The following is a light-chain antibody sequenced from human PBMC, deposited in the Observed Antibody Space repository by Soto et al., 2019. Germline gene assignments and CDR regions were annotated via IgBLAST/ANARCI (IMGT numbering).Light chain of an antibody. Sequence: EIVLTQSPATLSLSPGEKATLSCRARQSVSSYLAWYQQKPGQGPRLLIYDASNRATGIPARFSGSGSGTDFTLTISSLEPEDFAVYYCQQRSNWPLTFGGGTKVEIK. V-gene: IGKV3-11*01. CDR1: QSVSSY. CDR2: DAS. J-gene: IGKJ4*01. CDR3: QQRSNWPLT.